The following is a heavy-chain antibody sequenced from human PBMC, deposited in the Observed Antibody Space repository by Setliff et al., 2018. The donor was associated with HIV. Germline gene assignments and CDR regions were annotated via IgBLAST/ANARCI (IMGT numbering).Heavy chain of an antibody. CDR1: GGSFSCGSYY. J-gene: IGHJ6*02. CDR2: IYYSGST. V-gene: IGHV4-61*01. Sequence: PSETLSLTCTVSGGSFSCGSYYWSWIRQPPGKGLEWIGYIYYSGSTKHNPSLKSRVTISVDTSKNQFSLKLSSVIAADTAVYYCARIFGDQGYYYGMDVWGQGTTGTVSS. D-gene: IGHD3-3*01. CDR3: ARIFGDQGYYYGMDV.